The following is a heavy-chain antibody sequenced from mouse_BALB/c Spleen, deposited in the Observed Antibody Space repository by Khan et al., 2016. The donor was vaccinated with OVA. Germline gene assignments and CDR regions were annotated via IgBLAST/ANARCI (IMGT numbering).Heavy chain of an antibody. CDR1: GYTFTSHT. CDR3: ARRTTEYALDY. J-gene: IGHJ4*01. D-gene: IGHD2-14*01. Sequence: QMQLEESGAELARPGASVKMSCKASGYTFTSHTMHWVKQRPGPGLEWIGYINPRSGYTQYNQKFNDKATLTADISSSTAYMQLSSLTSEDSAVYYCARRTTEYALDYWGQGTSVTVAS. V-gene: IGHV1-4*01. CDR2: INPRSGYT.